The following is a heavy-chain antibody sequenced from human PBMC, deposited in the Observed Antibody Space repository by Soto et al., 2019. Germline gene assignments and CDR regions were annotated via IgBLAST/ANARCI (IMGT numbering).Heavy chain of an antibody. Sequence: PGGSLRLSCAASGFTFRSYWMHWVRQAPGKGLVWVSRINSDGSSTSYADSVKGRFTISRDNAKNTLYLQMNSLRAEDTAVYYCARGPSSSWYLLWGGKNWFDPWGQGTLVTVSS. CDR2: INSDGSST. CDR1: GFTFRSYW. V-gene: IGHV3-74*01. CDR3: ARGPSSSWYLLWGGKNWFDP. J-gene: IGHJ5*02. D-gene: IGHD6-13*01.